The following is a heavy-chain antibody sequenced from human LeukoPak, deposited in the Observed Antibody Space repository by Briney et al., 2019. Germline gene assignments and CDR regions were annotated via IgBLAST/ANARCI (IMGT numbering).Heavy chain of an antibody. CDR1: GGSFSGYY. Sequence: PSETLSLTCAVYGGSFSGYYWSWIRQPPGKELEWIGEINHGGSTNYNPSLKSRVTISVDTSKNQFSLKLSSVTAADTAVYYCASRFYDSSGYYPPDYWGQGTLVTVSS. J-gene: IGHJ4*02. CDR2: INHGGST. D-gene: IGHD3-22*01. V-gene: IGHV4-34*01. CDR3: ASRFYDSSGYYPPDY.